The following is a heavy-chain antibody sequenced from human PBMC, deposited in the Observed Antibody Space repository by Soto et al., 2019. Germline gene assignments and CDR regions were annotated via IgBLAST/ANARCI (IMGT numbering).Heavy chain of an antibody. CDR2: IYYSGST. D-gene: IGHD2-15*01. CDR3: ARDKGARAAGGRDYYYGMDV. CDR1: GCSMRSGGYY. Sequence: PSETLSLPCPVSGCSMRSGGYYWSWIRQHPGKGLEWIGYIYYSGSTYYNPSLKSRVTISVDTSKNQFSLKLSSVTAADTAVYYCARDKGARAAGGRDYYYGMDVWGQGTTVTAP. J-gene: IGHJ6*02. V-gene: IGHV4-31*03.